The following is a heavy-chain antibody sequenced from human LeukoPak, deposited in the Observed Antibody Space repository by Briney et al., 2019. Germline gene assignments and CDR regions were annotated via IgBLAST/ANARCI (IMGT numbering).Heavy chain of an antibody. Sequence: PGGSLRLSCAASGFSFSDYYISWIRQAPGKGLECVSYISSSGSTIYYTDSVKGRFTISRDNAKYSLYLQMNSLRAEDTAVYYCARDPYSGGYGSYYYYYMDVWGKGTTVTISS. CDR1: GFSFSDYY. V-gene: IGHV3-11*04. D-gene: IGHD1-26*01. J-gene: IGHJ6*03. CDR3: ARDPYSGGYGSYYYYYMDV. CDR2: ISSSGSTI.